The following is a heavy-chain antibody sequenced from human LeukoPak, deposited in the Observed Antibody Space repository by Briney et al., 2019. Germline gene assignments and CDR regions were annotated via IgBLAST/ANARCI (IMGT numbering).Heavy chain of an antibody. J-gene: IGHJ3*02. V-gene: IGHV3-30*18. D-gene: IGHD1-26*01. CDR2: ISYDGSNK. Sequence: PEGSLRLSCAASGFTFSSYGMHWVRQAPGKGLEWVAVISYDGSNKYYADSVKGRFTISRDNSKNTLYLQMNSLRAEDTAVYYCAKVRWELHLGAFDIWGQGTMVTVSS. CDR1: GFTFSSYG. CDR3: AKVRWELHLGAFDI.